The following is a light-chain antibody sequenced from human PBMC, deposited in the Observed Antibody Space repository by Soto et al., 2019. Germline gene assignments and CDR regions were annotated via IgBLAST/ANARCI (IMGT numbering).Light chain of an antibody. V-gene: IGLV2-14*01. CDR2: EVS. Sequence: QSALTQPASVSGSPGQSITISCTGTISDVGGYDYVSWYQQHPGKAPKLIIYEVSNRPSGISNRFSGSKSANTASLTISGFQAEDEADYYCSSYTSRSTRVFGGGTKLTVL. CDR3: SSYTSRSTRV. CDR1: ISDVGGYDY. J-gene: IGLJ3*02.